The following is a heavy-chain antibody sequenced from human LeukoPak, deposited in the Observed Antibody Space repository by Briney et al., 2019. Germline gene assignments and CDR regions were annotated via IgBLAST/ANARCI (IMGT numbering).Heavy chain of an antibody. J-gene: IGHJ6*02. Sequence: SETLSLTCTVSGGSISSYYWSWIRQPPGKGLEWIGYIYYSGSTNYNPSLKSRVTISVDTSKNQLSLKLSSVTAADTAVYYCARDTRSGGFKYYYYGMDVWGQGTTVTVSS. V-gene: IGHV4-59*01. CDR3: ARDTRSGGFKYYYYGMDV. D-gene: IGHD3-16*01. CDR2: IYYSGST. CDR1: GGSISSYY.